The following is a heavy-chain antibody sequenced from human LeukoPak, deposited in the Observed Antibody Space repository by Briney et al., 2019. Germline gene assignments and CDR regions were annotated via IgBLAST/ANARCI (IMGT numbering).Heavy chain of an antibody. Sequence: SETLSLTCAVYGGSFSAYYWTWIRQPPGKGLEWIGEINHSGSTNYNPSLKSRVTISADTSKNQFSLKLSSVTAADTAVYYCARGRGAVAGYFDYWGQGPWSPSPQ. V-gene: IGHV4-34*01. CDR2: INHSGST. D-gene: IGHD6-19*01. CDR1: GGSFSAYY. CDR3: ARGRGAVAGYFDY. J-gene: IGHJ4*02.